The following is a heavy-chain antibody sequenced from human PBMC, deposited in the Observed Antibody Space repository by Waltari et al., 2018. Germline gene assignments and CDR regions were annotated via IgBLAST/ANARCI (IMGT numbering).Heavy chain of an antibody. CDR2: ISSSSSYI. CDR1: GFTLSSYS. J-gene: IGHJ4*02. CDR3: ARVQLEGATIELGMDY. D-gene: IGHD1-26*01. Sequence: EVQLVESGGGLVKPGGSLRLSCAASGFTLSSYSMNWVRQAPGKGLEWVSSISSSSSYIYYADSVKGRFTISRDNAKNSLYLQMNSLRAEDTAVYYCARVQLEGATIELGMDYWGQGTLVTVSS. V-gene: IGHV3-21*01.